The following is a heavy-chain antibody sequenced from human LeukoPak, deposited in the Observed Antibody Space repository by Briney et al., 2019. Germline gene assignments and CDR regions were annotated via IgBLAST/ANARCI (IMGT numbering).Heavy chain of an antibody. Sequence: ASVKVSCKASGATFSDYALNWVRQAPGQGLEWMGVFIPILGTANSTQKFHDRLTITADISTNTAYMELSSLRSEDTAVYFCAAIPVFGVVLHQEPVWGEGTTVTVSS. D-gene: IGHD3-3*01. CDR3: AAIPVFGVVLHQEPV. CDR1: GATFSDYA. CDR2: FIPILGTA. J-gene: IGHJ6*04. V-gene: IGHV1-69*10.